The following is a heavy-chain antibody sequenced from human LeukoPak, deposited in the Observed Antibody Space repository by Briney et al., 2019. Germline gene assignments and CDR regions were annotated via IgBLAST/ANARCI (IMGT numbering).Heavy chain of an antibody. J-gene: IGHJ4*02. CDR3: AKSVDGSYFLTSVDY. CDR2: ISGSGGST. D-gene: IGHD1-26*01. CDR1: GFTFSSYA. Sequence: GGSLRLSCAASGFTFSSYAMSWVRQAPGKGLEWVSAISGSGGSTYYADSVKGRFTISRDNSKNTLYLQMNSLRAEDTAVYYCAKSVDGSYFLTSVDYWGQGTLVTVSS. V-gene: IGHV3-23*01.